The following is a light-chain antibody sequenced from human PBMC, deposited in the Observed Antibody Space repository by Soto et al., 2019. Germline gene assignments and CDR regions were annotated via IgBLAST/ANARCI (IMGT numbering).Light chain of an antibody. CDR1: QSVSTN. CDR3: QQYNDWPTWT. V-gene: IGKV3-15*01. J-gene: IGKJ1*01. Sequence: EIVMTQSPATLSVSPGERVTLSCRASQSVSTNLAWYQQKPGQAPRLLIYATSTRATGVPARFSGSGSGTEFTLSISGLQSEDFAAYYCQQYNDWPTWTFGQGTKVESK. CDR2: ATS.